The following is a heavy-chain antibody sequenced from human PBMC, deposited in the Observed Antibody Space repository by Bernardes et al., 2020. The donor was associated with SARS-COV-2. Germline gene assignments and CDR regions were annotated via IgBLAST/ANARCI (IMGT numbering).Heavy chain of an antibody. V-gene: IGHV4-59*01. J-gene: IGHJ5*02. CDR1: GGSIRSYY. D-gene: IGHD3-3*01. CDR3: ASSGFWSGYYGQPQFDP. CDR2: IYYSGST. Sequence: SATLSLTCTVSGGSIRSYYWSWIRQPPGKGLEWIGYIYYSGSTNYNPSLKSRVTISVDTSKNQFSLKLSSVTAADTAVYYCASSGFWSGYYGQPQFDPWGQGTLVTVSS.